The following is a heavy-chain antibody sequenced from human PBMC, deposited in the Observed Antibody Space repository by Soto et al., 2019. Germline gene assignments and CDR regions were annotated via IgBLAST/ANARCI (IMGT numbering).Heavy chain of an antibody. CDR3: TIERSGDNV. CDR2: IVPVFGRP. Sequence: ASVKVSCKASGGSFSNFGISWVRQAPGQGLEWMGGIVPVFGRPNYAQRFRGRLTITAHDSTSTGYMELISLRSDDTAVYYCTIERSGDNVWGQGTQVTVSS. CDR1: GGSFSNFG. V-gene: IGHV1-69*13. D-gene: IGHD2-21*02. J-gene: IGHJ4*01.